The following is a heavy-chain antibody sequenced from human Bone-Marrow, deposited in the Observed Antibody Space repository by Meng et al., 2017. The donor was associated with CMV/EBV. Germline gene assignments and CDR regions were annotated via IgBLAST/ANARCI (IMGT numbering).Heavy chain of an antibody. V-gene: IGHV1-18*01. Sequence: ASVKVSCKASGYTFTSYGISWVRQAPGQGLEWMGWISAYNGNTNYAQKLQGRVTMTTDTSTSTAYMELRSLRSDDTAVYYCARDWDHYTNCSSTSCSNWFDPWGQGTLVTVSS. J-gene: IGHJ5*02. CDR2: ISAYNGNT. CDR3: ARDWDHYTNCSSTSCSNWFDP. CDR1: GYTFTSYG. D-gene: IGHD2-2*01.